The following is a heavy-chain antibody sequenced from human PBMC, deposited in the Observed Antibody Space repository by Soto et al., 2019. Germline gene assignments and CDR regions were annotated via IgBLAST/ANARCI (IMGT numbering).Heavy chain of an antibody. CDR3: ARATQSHAAFDI. CDR1: GFTFRSYS. Sequence: GGSLRLSCAASGFTFRSYSMNWVRQAPGKGLEWVANIKQDGSEKYYVDSVKGRFTISRDNAKNSLYLQMNSLRAEDTAVYYCARATQSHAAFDIWGQGTMVTVSS. CDR2: IKQDGSEK. J-gene: IGHJ3*02. V-gene: IGHV3-7*01.